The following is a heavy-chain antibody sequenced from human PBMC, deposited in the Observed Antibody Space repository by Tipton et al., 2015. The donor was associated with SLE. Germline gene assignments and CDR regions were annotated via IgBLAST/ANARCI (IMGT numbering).Heavy chain of an antibody. V-gene: IGHV4-38-2*01. Sequence: TLSLTCAVSGYSITSDYYWGWIRQPSGKGLQWIANIYHLGSTYYNPSLKSRVTISVDTSKNQFSLKLTSVTAADTAVYYCARAIRFFDPWGQGTLVTVSS. CDR3: ARAIRFFDP. CDR2: IYHLGST. J-gene: IGHJ5*02. CDR1: GYSITSDYY. D-gene: IGHD2-2*02.